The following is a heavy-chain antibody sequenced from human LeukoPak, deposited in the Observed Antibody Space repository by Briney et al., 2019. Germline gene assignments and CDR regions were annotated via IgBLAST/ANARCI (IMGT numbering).Heavy chain of an antibody. J-gene: IGHJ4*02. CDR1: GFTFSNAW. D-gene: IGHD3-10*01. CDR2: IKSKTDGGTT. V-gene: IGHV3-15*01. Sequence: GGSLRLSCAASGFTFSNAWMSWVRQAPGKGLEWVGRIKSKTDGGTTDYAAPVKGRFTISRDDSKNTLYLQMNSLKTGDTAVYYCTTIRTMVRGVPDYWGQGTLVTVSS. CDR3: TTIRTMVRGVPDY.